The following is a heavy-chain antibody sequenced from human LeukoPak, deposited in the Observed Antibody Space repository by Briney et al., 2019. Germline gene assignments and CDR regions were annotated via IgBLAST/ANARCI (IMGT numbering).Heavy chain of an antibody. Sequence: SETLSLTCTVSGASINIYYWSWIRQPPGKGLEWIGYIYYNGNTNYNPSLKSRVTMSLDTSKNQFSLELSSVTAADTAVYYCAGLRGIMGWFDPWGQGTLVTVSS. CDR3: AGLRGIMGWFDP. CDR1: GASINIYY. D-gene: IGHD3-10*01. J-gene: IGHJ5*02. V-gene: IGHV4-59*08. CDR2: IYYNGNT.